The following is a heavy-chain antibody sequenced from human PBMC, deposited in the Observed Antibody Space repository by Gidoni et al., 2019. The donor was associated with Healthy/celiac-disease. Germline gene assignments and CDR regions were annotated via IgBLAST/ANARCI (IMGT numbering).Heavy chain of an antibody. CDR2: IYYSGST. Sequence: QVQLQESGPGLVKPSETLSLTCTVSGGSILSYSWSWIRQPPGKGLEWSGYIYYSGSTNYNPALKSRVTISVDTSKNQCSLKLSSVTAADTAVYYCARLKEDFWSGYYGSSDAFDIWGQGTMVTVSA. CDR3: ARLKEDFWSGYYGSSDAFDI. CDR1: GGSILSYS. J-gene: IGHJ3*02. V-gene: IGHV4-59*08. D-gene: IGHD3-3*01.